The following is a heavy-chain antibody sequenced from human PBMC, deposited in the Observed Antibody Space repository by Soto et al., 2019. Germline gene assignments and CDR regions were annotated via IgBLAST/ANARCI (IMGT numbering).Heavy chain of an antibody. CDR3: ARGRSFSYDSTPPPMFDP. Sequence: GGSLRLSCAGSGFAFSTFDIHWVRQAPGRGLEWVSGIGTLSDTFYAASVQGRFTISRQNAKNSVYLQMNSLRAGDTAFYYCARGRSFSYDSTPPPMFDPWGQGTLVTVSS. D-gene: IGHD3-10*01. CDR1: GFAFSTFD. CDR2: IGTLSDT. J-gene: IGHJ5*02. V-gene: IGHV3-13*01.